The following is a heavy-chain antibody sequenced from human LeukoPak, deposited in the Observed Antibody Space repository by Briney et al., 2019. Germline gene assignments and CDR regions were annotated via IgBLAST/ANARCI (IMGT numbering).Heavy chain of an antibody. CDR2: ISGSGGST. CDR3: AKGHFPYSGYDCFDY. D-gene: IGHD5-12*01. J-gene: IGHJ4*02. Sequence: GGSLRLSCAASGFTFSSYAMSWVRQAPGKGLEWVSAISGSGGSTYYADSVKGRFTISRDNSKNTLYLQMNSLRAEDTAVYYCAKGHFPYSGYDCFDYWGQGTLVTVSS. CDR1: GFTFSSYA. V-gene: IGHV3-23*01.